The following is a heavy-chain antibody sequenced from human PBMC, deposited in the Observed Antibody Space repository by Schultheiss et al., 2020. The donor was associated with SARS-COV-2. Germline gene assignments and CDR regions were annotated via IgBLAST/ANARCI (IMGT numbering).Heavy chain of an antibody. CDR2: IYYSGST. D-gene: IGHD2-15*01. V-gene: IGHV4-39*01. CDR1: GGSISSSSYY. CDR3: ARGACSGGSCYLYYFDY. J-gene: IGHJ4*02. Sequence: SQTLSLTCTVSGGSISSSSYYWGWIRQPPGKGLEWIGSIYYSGSTYYNPSLKSRVTISVDTSKNQFSLKLSSVTAADTAVYYCARGACSGGSCYLYYFDYWGQGTLVTVSS.